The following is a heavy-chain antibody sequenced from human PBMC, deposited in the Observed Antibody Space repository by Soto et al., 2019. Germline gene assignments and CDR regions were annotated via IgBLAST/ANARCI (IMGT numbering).Heavy chain of an antibody. CDR3: ARDRDEEYYYGSTYAFDI. D-gene: IGHD3-10*01. J-gene: IGHJ3*02. Sequence: GGSLRLSCAASGFTFSDYYMSWIRQAPGKGLEWVSYISSSGSTIYYADSVKGRFTISRDNAKNSLYLQMNSLRAEDTAVYYCARDRDEEYYYGSTYAFDIWGQGTMVTVSS. CDR1: GFTFSDYY. V-gene: IGHV3-11*01. CDR2: ISSSGSTI.